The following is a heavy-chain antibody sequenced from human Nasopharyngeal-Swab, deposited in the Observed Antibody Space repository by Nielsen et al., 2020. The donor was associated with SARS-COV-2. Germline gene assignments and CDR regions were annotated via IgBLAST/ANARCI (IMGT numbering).Heavy chain of an antibody. CDR3: ASAGYSSQYNWFDP. CDR2: IIPILGIA. CDR1: GGTFSSYA. J-gene: IGHJ5*02. V-gene: IGHV1-69*04. Sequence: SVKVSCKASGGTFSSYAISWVRQAPGQGLEWMGRIIPILGIANYAQKFQGRVTFTADKSTSTAYMELSSLRSEDTAVYYCASAGYSSQYNWFDPWGQGTLVTVSS. D-gene: IGHD6-13*01.